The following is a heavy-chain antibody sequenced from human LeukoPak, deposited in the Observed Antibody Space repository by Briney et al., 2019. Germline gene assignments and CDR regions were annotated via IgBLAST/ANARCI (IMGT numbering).Heavy chain of an antibody. V-gene: IGHV3-11*06. J-gene: IGHJ4*02. CDR3: ARDTRYYYDSSGYYFDY. CDR1: GFTFSDYY. CDR2: ISSSSSYT. D-gene: IGHD3-22*01. Sequence: GTSLRLSCAASGFTFSDYYMSWIRQAPGKGLEWVSYISSSSSYTNYADSVKGRFTISRDNAKNSLYLQMNSLRAEDTAVYYCARDTRYYYDSSGYYFDYWGQGTLVTVSS.